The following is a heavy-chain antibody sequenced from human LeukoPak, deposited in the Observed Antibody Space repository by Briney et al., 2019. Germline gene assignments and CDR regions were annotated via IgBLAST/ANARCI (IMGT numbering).Heavy chain of an antibody. CDR2: IYYSGST. CDR1: GGSISSGGYY. J-gene: IGHJ6*02. Sequence: SETLSLTCTVSGGSISSGGYYWSWIRQHPGKGLEWIGYIYYSGSTYYNPSPKSRVTISVDTSKNQFSLKLSSVTAADTAVYYCASVSYYYYGMDVWGQGTTVTVSS. CDR3: ASVSYYYYGMDV. V-gene: IGHV4-61*08.